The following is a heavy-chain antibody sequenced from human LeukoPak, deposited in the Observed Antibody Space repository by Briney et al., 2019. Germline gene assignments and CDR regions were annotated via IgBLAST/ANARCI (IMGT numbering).Heavy chain of an antibody. CDR2: ISYDGSNK. V-gene: IGHV3-30*03. J-gene: IGHJ4*02. CDR3: ASRAVTAFYYFDY. Sequence: PGGSLRLSCAASGFTFSSYGMHWVRQAPGKGLEWVAVISYDGSNKYYADSVKGRFTISRDNSKNTLYLQMNSLSAEDTAIYYCASRAVTAFYYFDYWGQGTLVTVSS. D-gene: IGHD2/OR15-2a*01. CDR1: GFTFSSYG.